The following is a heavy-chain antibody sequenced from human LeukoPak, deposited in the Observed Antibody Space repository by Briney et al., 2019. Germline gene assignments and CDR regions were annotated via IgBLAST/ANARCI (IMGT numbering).Heavy chain of an antibody. CDR2: IYYSGST. V-gene: IGHV4-4*02. CDR3: AREYDYVWGSYRYRPLDAFDI. J-gene: IGHJ3*02. D-gene: IGHD3-16*02. Sequence: SETLSLTCAVSGGSISSSNWWSWVRQPPGKGLEWIGSIYYSGSTYYNPSLKSRVTISVDTSKNQFSPKLSSVTAADTAVYYCAREYDYVWGSYRYRPLDAFDIWGQGTMVTVSS. CDR1: GGSISSSNW.